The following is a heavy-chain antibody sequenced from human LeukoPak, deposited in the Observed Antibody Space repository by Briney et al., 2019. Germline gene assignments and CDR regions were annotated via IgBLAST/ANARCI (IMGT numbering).Heavy chain of an antibody. CDR3: AKDQAEVPAALDL. J-gene: IGHJ2*01. Sequence: GGSLRLLCAASGFPFNRYAMSWGPQAPGKGLEGGSAISCSGGSTYYADSVKGRFTISRDNSKNTLYLQMNSLRAEDTAVYYCAKDQAEVPAALDLWGRGTLVTVSS. CDR2: ISCSGGST. CDR1: GFPFNRYA. D-gene: IGHD2-2*01. V-gene: IGHV3-23*01.